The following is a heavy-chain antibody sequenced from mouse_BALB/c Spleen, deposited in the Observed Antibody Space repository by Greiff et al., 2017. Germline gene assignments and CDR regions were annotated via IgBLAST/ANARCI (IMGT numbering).Heavy chain of an antibody. CDR1: GYTFTSYV. Sequence: VQLQQSGPELVKPGASVKMSCKASGYTFTSYVMHWVKQKPGQGLEWIGYINPYNDGTKYNEKFKGKATLTSDKSSSTAYMELSSLTSEDSAVYYCAREGNDGSFAYWGQGTLVTVSA. V-gene: IGHV1-14*01. J-gene: IGHJ3*01. D-gene: IGHD2-3*01. CDR2: INPYNDGT. CDR3: AREGNDGSFAY.